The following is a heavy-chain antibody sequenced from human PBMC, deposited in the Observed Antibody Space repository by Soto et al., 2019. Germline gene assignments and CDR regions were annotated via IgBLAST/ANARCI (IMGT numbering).Heavy chain of an antibody. D-gene: IGHD6-13*01. J-gene: IGHJ6*02. CDR3: ARPRQQLEFGYGMAV. CDR1: GFTFSSYS. CDR2: ISSSSSTI. V-gene: IGHV3-48*02. Sequence: GGSLRLSCAASGFTFSSYSMNWVRQAPGKGLEWVSYISSSSSTIYYADSVKGRFTISRDNAKNSLYLQMNSLRDEDTAVYYCARPRQQLEFGYGMAVWAQGPTVTSP.